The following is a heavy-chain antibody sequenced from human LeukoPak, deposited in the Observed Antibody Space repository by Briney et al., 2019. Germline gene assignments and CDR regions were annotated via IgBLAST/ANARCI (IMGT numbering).Heavy chain of an antibody. Sequence: GGSLRLSCAASGFTLSSYWMHWVRQVPGKGLVWVSRINGDGSGTTYADSVKGRFTISRDNAKNSLYLQMNSLRAEDTAVYYCARGLSSSWFQSPYYYYYYMDVWGKGTTVTISS. CDR2: INGDGSGT. CDR3: ARGLSSSWFQSPYYYYYYMDV. CDR1: GFTLSSYW. V-gene: IGHV3-74*01. J-gene: IGHJ6*03. D-gene: IGHD6-13*01.